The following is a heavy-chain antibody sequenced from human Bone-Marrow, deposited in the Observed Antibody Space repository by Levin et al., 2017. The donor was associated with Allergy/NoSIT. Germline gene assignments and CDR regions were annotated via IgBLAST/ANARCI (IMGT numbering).Heavy chain of an antibody. V-gene: IGHV3-23*01. CDR2: ISYSGEST. J-gene: IGHJ4*02. Sequence: PAGGSLRLSCAASGFTFSDYYICWVRQAPGKGLEWVSGISYSGESTYYADSVKGRFTISRDNSKNTLYLQMNSLRAEDTALYYCATAPTVKENYWGQGTRVTVSS. D-gene: IGHD4-17*01. CDR1: GFTFSDYY. CDR3: ATAPTVKENY.